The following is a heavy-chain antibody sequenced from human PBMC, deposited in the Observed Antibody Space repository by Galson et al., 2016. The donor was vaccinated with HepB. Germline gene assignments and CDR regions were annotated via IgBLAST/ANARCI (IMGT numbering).Heavy chain of an antibody. V-gene: IGHV3-21*01. CDR2: ISSGSDGYI. Sequence: SLRLSCAASGFTFSRDSMIWVRQAPGKGLEWVSSISSGSDGYIYYADSVTGRFTISRDNAKNSLLLQMNSLRAEDTAVYYCARVRYSSSWYVLWYFDLWGRGTLVTVSS. CDR1: GFTFSRDS. CDR3: ARVRYSSSWYVLWYFDL. D-gene: IGHD6-13*01. J-gene: IGHJ2*01.